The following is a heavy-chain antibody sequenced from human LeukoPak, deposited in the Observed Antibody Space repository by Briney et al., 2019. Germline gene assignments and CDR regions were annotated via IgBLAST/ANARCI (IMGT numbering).Heavy chain of an antibody. V-gene: IGHV3-23*01. CDR3: ANGYSYYDF. CDR1: GFTFSSYA. D-gene: IGHD5-12*01. CDR2: VSSGGGGT. Sequence: GGFLRLSCAASGFTFSSYAMSWVRQAPGKGLEWVSTVSSGGGGTDYADSVKGRFTISRDNSKNMLYLQMNSLRAEDTAVYYCANGYSYYDFWGQGTLLTVSS. J-gene: IGHJ4*02.